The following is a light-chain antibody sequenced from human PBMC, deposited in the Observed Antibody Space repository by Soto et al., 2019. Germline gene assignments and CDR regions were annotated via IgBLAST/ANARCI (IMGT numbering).Light chain of an antibody. V-gene: IGLV2-14*02. CDR3: SSYTSSSTQV. Sequence: QSALTQPASVSGSPGQSITISCTGSSSDVGGYNLVSWYQHHPGKAHKLIIYEGSQRPSGVSNRFFGSKSGNTASLTISGLQAEDEADYYCSSYTSSSTQVFGGGTKLTVL. CDR2: EGS. CDR1: SSDVGGYNL. J-gene: IGLJ2*01.